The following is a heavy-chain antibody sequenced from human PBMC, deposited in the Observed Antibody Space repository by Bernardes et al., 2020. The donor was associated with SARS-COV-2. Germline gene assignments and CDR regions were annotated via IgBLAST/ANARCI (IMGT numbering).Heavy chain of an antibody. D-gene: IGHD3-10*01. CDR1: GFTFHSYW. Sequence: VGSLLLSCAASGFTFHSYWMHWVRQVPERGLEWVSRINEGGRTPNYADSVKGRFTISRDNAKNTLYLQMNSLRAEDAAVYFCARGSGNYYHDYWGQGTVVTVSS. V-gene: IGHV3-74*01. J-gene: IGHJ4*02. CDR2: INEGGRTP. CDR3: ARGSGNYYHDY.